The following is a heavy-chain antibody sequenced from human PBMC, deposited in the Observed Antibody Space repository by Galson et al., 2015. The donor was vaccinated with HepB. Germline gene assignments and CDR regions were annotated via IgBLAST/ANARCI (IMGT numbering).Heavy chain of an antibody. V-gene: IGHV3-21*01. Sequence: SLRLSCAASGFTFSSYSMNWVRQAPGKGLEWVSSISSSSSYIYYADSVKGRFTISRDNAKNSLYLQMNSLRAEDTAVYYCARDGSYYYYYGMDVWGQGTTVTVSS. J-gene: IGHJ6*02. D-gene: IGHD1-26*01. CDR3: ARDGSYYYYYGMDV. CDR2: ISSSSSYI. CDR1: GFTFSSYS.